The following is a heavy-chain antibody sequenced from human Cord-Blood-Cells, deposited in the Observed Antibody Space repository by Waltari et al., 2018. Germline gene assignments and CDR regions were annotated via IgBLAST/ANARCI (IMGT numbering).Heavy chain of an antibody. CDR1: GYTFTGYY. Sequence: QVQLVQSGAEVKKPGASVKVSCKASGYTFTGYYMHWVRQAPGQGLEWMGWINPNSGGTNYAQKVQGRVTMTRDTSISTAYMELSRLRSDDTAVYYCAREPDTVTYYFDYWGQGTLVTVSS. CDR2: INPNSGGT. D-gene: IGHD4-17*01. J-gene: IGHJ4*02. CDR3: AREPDTVTYYFDY. V-gene: IGHV1-2*02.